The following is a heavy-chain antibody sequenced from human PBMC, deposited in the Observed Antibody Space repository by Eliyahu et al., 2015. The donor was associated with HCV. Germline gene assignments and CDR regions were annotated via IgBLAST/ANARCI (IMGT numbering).Heavy chain of an antibody. D-gene: IGHD4-17*01. CDR1: GGSISSYY. V-gene: IGHV4-59*01. Sequence: VSGGSISSYYWSWIRQPPGKGLEWIGYIYYSGSTNYNPSLKSRVTISVDTSKNQFSLKLSSVTAADTAVYYCAREGFGDPLWGQGTMVTVSS. CDR2: IYYSGST. CDR3: AREGFGDPL. J-gene: IGHJ3*01.